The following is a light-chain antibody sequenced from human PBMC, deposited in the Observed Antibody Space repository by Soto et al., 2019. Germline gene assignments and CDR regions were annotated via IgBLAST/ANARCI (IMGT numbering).Light chain of an antibody. CDR3: SSYTSSSTVV. V-gene: IGLV2-14*01. CDR2: DVS. J-gene: IGLJ2*01. Sequence: QLVLTQPASVSGSPGQSITISCTGTSSGVGGYNYVSWYQQHPGKAPKLMIYDVSNRPSGVSNRFSGSKSGNTASLTISGLQAEDEADYYCSSYTSSSTVVFGGGTKLTVL. CDR1: SSGVGGYNY.